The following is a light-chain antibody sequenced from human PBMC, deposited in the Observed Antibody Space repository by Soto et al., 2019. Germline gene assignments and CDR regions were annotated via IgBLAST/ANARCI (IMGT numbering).Light chain of an antibody. CDR3: QQYLNSPRT. V-gene: IGKV3-11*01. J-gene: IGKJ1*01. CDR2: DAS. CDR1: QSVSSY. Sequence: EIELTQSPATLSLSPGERATLSCRASQSVSSYFAWYQQKPGQAPRLVIYDASKRATGIPARFSGSGSGTDFTLTISRLEPEDAAVYYCQQYLNSPRTFGQGTKLEIK.